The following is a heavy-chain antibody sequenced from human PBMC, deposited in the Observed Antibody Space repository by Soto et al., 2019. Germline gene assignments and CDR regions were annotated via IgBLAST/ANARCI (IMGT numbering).Heavy chain of an antibody. CDR1: GFTFSDHY. CDR2: TRNKANSYTT. Sequence: PGGSLRLSCAASGFTFSDHYMDWVRQAPGKGLEWVGRTRNKANSYTTEYAASVKGRFTISRDDSKNSLYLQMNSLKTEDTAVYYCAREVKTYYYGSSEIYGMDVWGQGTTVTSP. V-gene: IGHV3-72*01. J-gene: IGHJ6*02. D-gene: IGHD3-22*01. CDR3: AREVKTYYYGSSEIYGMDV.